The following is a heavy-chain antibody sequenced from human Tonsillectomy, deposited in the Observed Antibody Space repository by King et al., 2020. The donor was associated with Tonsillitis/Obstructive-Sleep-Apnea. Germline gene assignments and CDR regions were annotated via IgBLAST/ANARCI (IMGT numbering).Heavy chain of an antibody. CDR2: ISSSSSYI. V-gene: IGHV3-21*01. Sequence: VQLVESGGGLVKPGGSLRLSCAASGFTFSSYSMNWVRQAPGKGLEWVSSISSSSSYIYYADSVKGRFTISRDNAKNSLYLQMNSLRAEDTAVYYCARDNIAAACIEWAFDIWGQGTMVTVSS. J-gene: IGHJ3*02. CDR1: GFTFSSYS. D-gene: IGHD6-13*01. CDR3: ARDNIAAACIEWAFDI.